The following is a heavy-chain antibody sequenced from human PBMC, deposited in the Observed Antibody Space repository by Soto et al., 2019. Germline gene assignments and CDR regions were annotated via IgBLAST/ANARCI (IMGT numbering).Heavy chain of an antibody. CDR2: INHSGST. CDR1: GGSFSGYY. J-gene: IGHJ5*02. D-gene: IGHD6-6*01. Sequence: SETLSLTCAVYGGSFSGYYWSWIRQPPGKGLEWIGEINHSGSTNYNPSLKSRVTISVDTSKNQFSLKLSSVTAADTAVYYCARRPPNYSSSSPSHPTRFDPWGQGTLVTVSS. V-gene: IGHV4-34*01. CDR3: ARRPPNYSSSSPSHPTRFDP.